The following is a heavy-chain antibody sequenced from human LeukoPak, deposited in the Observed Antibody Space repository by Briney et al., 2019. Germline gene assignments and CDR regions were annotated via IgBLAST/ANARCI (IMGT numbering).Heavy chain of an antibody. CDR1: AFTFTNYT. J-gene: IGHJ4*02. CDR3: AKDRYSGSYYLFDY. V-gene: IGHV3-30-3*01. D-gene: IGHD1-26*01. CDR2: ISYDGSNK. Sequence: GGSLRLSCAASAFTFTNYTMHWVRQAPGKGLEWVAVISYDGSNKYYADSVKGRFTISRDNSKNTLYLQMNSLRAEDTAVYYCAKDRYSGSYYLFDYWGQGTLVTVSS.